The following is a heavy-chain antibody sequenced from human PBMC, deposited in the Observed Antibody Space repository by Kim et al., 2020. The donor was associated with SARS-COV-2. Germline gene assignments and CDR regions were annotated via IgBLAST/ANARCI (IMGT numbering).Heavy chain of an antibody. V-gene: IGHV3-33*01. J-gene: IGHJ6*02. D-gene: IGHD3-10*01. CDR3: ARTLVLSGYYGMDV. Sequence: AQSVKGRVTMSRDNAQNMLYLQMHSLRAEDTDVYYCARTLVLSGYYGMDVWGQGTTVTVSS.